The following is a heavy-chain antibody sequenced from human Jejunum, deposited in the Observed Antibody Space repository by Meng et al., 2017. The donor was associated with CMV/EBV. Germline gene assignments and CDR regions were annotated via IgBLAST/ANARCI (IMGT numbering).Heavy chain of an antibody. CDR3: AREMWLDL. Sequence: LSLSGCVIRGCITSTDWWRWVRQAPGKRLEWFGDISHSERDNYNTCLKPRVKISVDKSKNQFFLELTSVTAADTAVYYCAREMWLDLWGQGTLVTVSS. CDR2: ISHSERD. D-gene: IGHD5-12*01. V-gene: IGHV4-4*02. CDR1: RGCITSTDW. J-gene: IGHJ5*02.